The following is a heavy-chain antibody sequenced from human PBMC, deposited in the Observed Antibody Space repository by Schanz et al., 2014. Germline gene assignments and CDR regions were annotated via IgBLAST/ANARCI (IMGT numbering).Heavy chain of an antibody. J-gene: IGHJ5*02. D-gene: IGHD6-13*01. CDR2: IYSGGST. Sequence: EVQLVESGGGSVQPGGSLRLSCAASGFTVSNNLMRWVRQAPGKGLEWVSIIYSGGSTFYADSVKGRFTISRDNSKNTLYLQMNSLRAEDTAVYYCARGGGAAASTWGQGTLVTVSS. V-gene: IGHV3-66*01. CDR1: GFTVSNNL. CDR3: ARGGGAAAST.